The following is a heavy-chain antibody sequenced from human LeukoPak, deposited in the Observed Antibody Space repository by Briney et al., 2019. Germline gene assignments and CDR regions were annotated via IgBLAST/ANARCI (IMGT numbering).Heavy chain of an antibody. CDR3: ARVGATGVAFDI. CDR1: GFTFSSYA. J-gene: IGHJ3*02. CDR2: ISGSGGST. D-gene: IGHD1-26*01. Sequence: GGSLRLSCAASGFTFSSYAMSWVRQAPGKGLDWVSAISGSGGSTYYADSVKGRFTISRDNSKNTLYLQMNSLRAEDTAVYYCARVGATGVAFDIWGQGTMVTVSS. V-gene: IGHV3-23*01.